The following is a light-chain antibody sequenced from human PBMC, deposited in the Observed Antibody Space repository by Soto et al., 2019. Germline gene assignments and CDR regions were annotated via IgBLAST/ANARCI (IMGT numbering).Light chain of an antibody. Sequence: DIQMTQSPSSVSASVGDRVTITFRASQGISSWLAWYQQKPGKAPKLLIYAASSLQSGVPSRFRGSGCGEELAVAISSLQPEDFATYYCQHANSFQPTFGQGTKADIK. CDR3: QHANSFQPT. CDR1: QGISSW. J-gene: IGKJ1*01. V-gene: IGKV1-12*01. CDR2: AAS.